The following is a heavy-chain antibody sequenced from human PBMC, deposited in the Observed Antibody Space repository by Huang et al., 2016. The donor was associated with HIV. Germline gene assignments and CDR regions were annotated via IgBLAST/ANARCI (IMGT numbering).Heavy chain of an antibody. Sequence: QVQLVQSGTEVKKPGSSVRVSCKASGDIFTNYAITWVRQAPGKGLEWRGGIIPVFGSTNYAQRFQGRVTITADESTTTAYMQLSSLRSEDTAVYYCARGPRWLQFRYMDVWGKGTTVIVSS. V-gene: IGHV1-69*13. J-gene: IGHJ6*03. D-gene: IGHD4-4*01. CDR3: ARGPRWLQFRYMDV. CDR1: GDIFTNYA. CDR2: IIPVFGST.